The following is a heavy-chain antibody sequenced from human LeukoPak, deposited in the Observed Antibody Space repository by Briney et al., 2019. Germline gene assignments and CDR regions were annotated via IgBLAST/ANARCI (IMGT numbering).Heavy chain of an antibody. Sequence: GGSLILSCAASGFTFSTYAMHWVRQAPGKGLEWVAVISYIGSNKFYADSVRGRFTISRDNSKNTLFLQMNSLRVEDTAVYYCARVEGGDSLAYYFDYWGQGALVTVSS. CDR3: ARVEGGDSLAYYFDY. CDR1: GFTFSTYA. D-gene: IGHD4-17*01. J-gene: IGHJ4*02. V-gene: IGHV3-30*04. CDR2: ISYIGSNK.